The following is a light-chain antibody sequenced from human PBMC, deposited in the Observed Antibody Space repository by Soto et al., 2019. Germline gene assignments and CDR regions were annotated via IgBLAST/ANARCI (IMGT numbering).Light chain of an antibody. CDR1: QSVSNNY. CDR2: GSS. V-gene: IGKV3-20*01. Sequence: EVVLTQSPGPLSLSPGERATLSCRASQSVSNNYLAWYQQKPGQSPKLLIFGSSDRATGIPDRFSGSGSGTDFTLTINSLEPEDFAVYYCQQYGSSPPYTFGQGTKLEIK. CDR3: QQYGSSPPYT. J-gene: IGKJ2*01.